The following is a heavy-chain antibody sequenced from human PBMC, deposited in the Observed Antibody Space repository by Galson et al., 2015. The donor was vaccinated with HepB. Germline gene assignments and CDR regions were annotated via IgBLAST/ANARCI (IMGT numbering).Heavy chain of an antibody. CDR2: ISHDGSSK. CDR3: ARDGGRGIQLWLHY. Sequence: SLRLSCAASGFTFSSYTMHWVRQTPGKGLEWVAVISHDGSSKYYADSVKGRFTISRDNSRNTLYLQMNSLRGDDTAVYYCARDGGRGIQLWLHYWGQGTLVTVSS. CDR1: GFTFSSYT. D-gene: IGHD5-18*01. V-gene: IGHV3-30-3*01. J-gene: IGHJ4*02.